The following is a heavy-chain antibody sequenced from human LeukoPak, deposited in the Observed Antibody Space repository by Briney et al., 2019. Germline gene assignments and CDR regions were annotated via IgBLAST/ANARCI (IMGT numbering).Heavy chain of an antibody. CDR1: GFTFSNYA. Sequence: PGGSLRLSCAASGFTFSNYAMYWVRQAPGKGLEWVSAISGGSGSTTYYTDSVKGRFTISRDNSKNTLYLQINGLRPDDTAVYFCARDAVLVHWFGDLAGWLDPWGQGTVVTVSS. V-gene: IGHV3-23*01. CDR2: ISGGSGSTT. J-gene: IGHJ5*02. CDR3: ARDAVLVHWFGDLAGWLDP. D-gene: IGHD3-10*01.